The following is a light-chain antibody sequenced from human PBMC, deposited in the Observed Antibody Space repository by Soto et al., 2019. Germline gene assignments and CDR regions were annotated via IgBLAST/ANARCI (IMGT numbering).Light chain of an antibody. CDR2: ATD. V-gene: IGLV1-44*01. CDR1: NSNIGNNN. J-gene: IGLJ1*01. CDR3: ATWDDSPSVFYV. Sequence: QSVLTQPPSASGTPGQRVTISCSRSNSNIGNNNVNWYQQLPGAAPKLLIFATDQRLSGVPDRFSGSKSGTSASLAISGLQSEDEADYYCATWDDSPSVFYVFGTGTKLTVL.